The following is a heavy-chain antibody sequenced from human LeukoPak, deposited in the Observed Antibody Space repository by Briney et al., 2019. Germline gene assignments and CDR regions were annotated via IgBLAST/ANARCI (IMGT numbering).Heavy chain of an antibody. D-gene: IGHD3-9*01. Sequence: PGGSLRLSCAASGFTFSSSAMSWVRQAPGKGLEWVTSISGGGSGGSTYYADSVKGRFTISRDNSKNTLYLQMNSLIAEDTAVYYCTTVGDYDIPDYWGQGTLVTVSS. CDR3: TTVGDYDIPDY. J-gene: IGHJ4*02. CDR2: ISGGGSGGST. CDR1: GFTFSSSA. V-gene: IGHV3-23*01.